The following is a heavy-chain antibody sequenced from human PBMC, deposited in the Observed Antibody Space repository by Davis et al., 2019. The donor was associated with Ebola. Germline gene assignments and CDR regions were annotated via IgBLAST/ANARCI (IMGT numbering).Heavy chain of an antibody. Sequence: SETLSLTCTVSGGSISSSSYYWSWIRQPPGKGLEWIGEINHSGSTNYNPSLKSRVTISVDTSKNQFSLKLSSVTAADTAVYYCARARPNYDFWSGYRYYYGMDVWGQGTTVTVSS. CDR2: INHSGST. CDR1: GGSISSSSYY. CDR3: ARARPNYDFWSGYRYYYGMDV. D-gene: IGHD3-3*01. J-gene: IGHJ6*02. V-gene: IGHV4-39*07.